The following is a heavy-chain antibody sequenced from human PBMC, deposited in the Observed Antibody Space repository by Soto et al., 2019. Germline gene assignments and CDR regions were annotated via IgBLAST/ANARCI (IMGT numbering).Heavy chain of an antibody. V-gene: IGHV3-66*01. D-gene: IGHD2-21*02. CDR3: ARGLGIVVVTAIPDGMDV. Sequence: EVQLVESGGGLVQPGGSLRLSCAASGFTVSSNYMSWVRQAPGKGLEWVSVIYSGGSTYYADSVKGRFTISRDNAKNTLYLQMNSLRAEDTAVYYCARGLGIVVVTAIPDGMDVWGQGTTVTVSS. J-gene: IGHJ6*02. CDR2: IYSGGST. CDR1: GFTVSSNY.